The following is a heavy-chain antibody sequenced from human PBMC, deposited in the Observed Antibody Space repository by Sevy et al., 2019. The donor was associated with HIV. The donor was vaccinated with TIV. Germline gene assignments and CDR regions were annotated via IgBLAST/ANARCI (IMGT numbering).Heavy chain of an antibody. CDR3: TRDAGYSVGWYPSNY. CDR1: GLSVSSHA. CDR2: LSYDGGAQ. Sequence: GGSLRLSCAASGLSVSSHAMHWVRQAPGKGLEWVALLSYDGGAQYYADSVKGRFSISRDNSKNILYLQMNSLRPADTALYYCTRDAGYSVGWYPSNYWGQGTLVTVSS. V-gene: IGHV3-30*04. J-gene: IGHJ4*02. D-gene: IGHD6-19*01.